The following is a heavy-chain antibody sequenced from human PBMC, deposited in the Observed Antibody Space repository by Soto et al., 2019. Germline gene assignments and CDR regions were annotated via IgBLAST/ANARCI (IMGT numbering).Heavy chain of an antibody. CDR2: IYPGDSDT. CDR3: ALASPYCSSPTCYFDY. CDR1: GYSFTTYW. Sequence: GESLKISCKGSGYSFTTYWIGWVSQMPGKGLNWMGIIYPGDSDTRYSPSFKGQVTISADKSISTAYLQWSSLKASDTAIYYCALASPYCSSPTCYFDYWGQGTLITDSS. D-gene: IGHD2-2*01. J-gene: IGHJ4*02. V-gene: IGHV5-51*01.